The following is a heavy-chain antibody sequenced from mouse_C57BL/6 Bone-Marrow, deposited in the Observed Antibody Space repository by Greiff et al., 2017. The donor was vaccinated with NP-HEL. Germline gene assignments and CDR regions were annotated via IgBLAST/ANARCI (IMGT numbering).Heavy chain of an antibody. J-gene: IGHJ4*01. CDR2: IDPEDGDT. Sequence: VQLQQSGAELVRPGASVKLSCTASGFNIKDYYMHWVKQRPEQGLEWIGRIDPEDGDTEYAQKFQGKATMTADTSSNTAYLQLSSLTSEDTAVYYCTTGVYYDYDGYAMDYWGQGTSVTVSA. D-gene: IGHD2-4*01. CDR3: TTGVYYDYDGYAMDY. V-gene: IGHV14-1*01. CDR1: GFNIKDYY.